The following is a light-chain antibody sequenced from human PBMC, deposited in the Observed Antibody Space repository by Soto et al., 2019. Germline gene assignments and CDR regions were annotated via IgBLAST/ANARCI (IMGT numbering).Light chain of an antibody. CDR3: QQYNNWPLT. CDR2: GTS. Sequence: EIVMTQSPATLSVSPGEGATLSCRASQSITYNLAWYQQKPGQAPRLLMYGTSTRGAGIPARFSGSGSGTEFTLTISSLQSEDFAVYYCQQYNNWPLTFGQGTKVEIK. J-gene: IGKJ1*01. V-gene: IGKV3-15*01. CDR1: QSITYN.